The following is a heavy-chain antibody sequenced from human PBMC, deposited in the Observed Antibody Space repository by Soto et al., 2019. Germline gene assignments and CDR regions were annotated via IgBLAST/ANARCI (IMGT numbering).Heavy chain of an antibody. CDR1: GYTFSSYA. V-gene: IGHV1-69*10. D-gene: IGHD2-21*01. CDR2: IIPIVGRA. CDR3: ARDIVLVFQANDFDY. Sequence: SVKVSCKASGYTFSSYAISWVRQAPGQGLEWMGVIIPIVGRASYAQKFQGRVTITADKSTSTAYMELSSLRSEDTAVYYCARDIVLVFQANDFDYWRHGTRVTDSS. J-gene: IGHJ3*01.